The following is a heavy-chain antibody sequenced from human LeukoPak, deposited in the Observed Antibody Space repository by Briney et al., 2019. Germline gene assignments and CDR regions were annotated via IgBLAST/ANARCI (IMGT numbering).Heavy chain of an antibody. Sequence: GGSLRLSCAASGFTFSSYSMNWVRQAPGKGLEWVSSISSSSSYIYYADSVKGRFTISRDNAKNSLYLQMNSLRAEDTAAYYCARVGYDFWSGYVYWGQGNLVTVSS. V-gene: IGHV3-21*01. CDR2: ISSSSSYI. J-gene: IGHJ4*02. CDR3: ARVGYDFWSGYVY. D-gene: IGHD3-3*01. CDR1: GFTFSSYS.